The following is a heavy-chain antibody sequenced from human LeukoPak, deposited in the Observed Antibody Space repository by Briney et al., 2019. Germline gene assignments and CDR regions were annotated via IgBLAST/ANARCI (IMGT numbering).Heavy chain of an antibody. V-gene: IGHV3-23*01. CDR2: ISGSGGST. CDR1: GFTFSSYA. J-gene: IGHJ4*02. D-gene: IGHD3-22*01. Sequence: GGSLRLSCAASGFTFSSYAMSWVRQAPGKGLEWVSAISGSGGSTYYADSVKGRFTISRDNAKNSLYLQMNSLRAEDTAVYYCARPQDSSGYLDYWGQGTLVTVSS. CDR3: ARPQDSSGYLDY.